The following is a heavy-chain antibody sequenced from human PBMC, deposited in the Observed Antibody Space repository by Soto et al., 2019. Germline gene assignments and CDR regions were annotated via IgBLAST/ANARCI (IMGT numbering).Heavy chain of an antibody. D-gene: IGHD2-21*02. V-gene: IGHV3-21*02. CDR1: GFTFSSYS. Sequence: EVQLVESGGGLVKSGGSLRLSCEASGFTFSSYSMNWVRPAPGKGLEWVSSISTSSAYIYFADSLKGRFTVSRDNAKNTLYLKMNSLRAKDTAVYYWARAQASYCGGACFSTDYWGQGTLVTVSS. CDR2: ISTSSAYI. CDR3: ARAQASYCGGACFSTDY. J-gene: IGHJ4*02.